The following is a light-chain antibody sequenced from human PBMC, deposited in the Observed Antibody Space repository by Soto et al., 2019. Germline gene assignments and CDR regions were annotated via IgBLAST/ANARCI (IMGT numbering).Light chain of an antibody. CDR1: QSVSSY. J-gene: IGKJ5*01. Sequence: EIVLTQSPATLPLSPGETATLSCRASQSVSSYLAWYQQKPGQAPRLLVYDASNRATDVPPRFSGSGSGTDFTLTISSLEPEDFAVYYCQQRSSWPPITFGQGTRLEIK. CDR3: QQRSSWPPIT. CDR2: DAS. V-gene: IGKV3-11*01.